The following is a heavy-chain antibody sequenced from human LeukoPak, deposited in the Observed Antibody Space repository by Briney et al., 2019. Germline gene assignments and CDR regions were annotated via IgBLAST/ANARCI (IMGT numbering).Heavy chain of an antibody. V-gene: IGHV3-23*01. J-gene: IGHJ4*02. CDR1: GITFSSYG. D-gene: IGHD5-24*01. Sequence: GGSLRLSCAASGITFSSYGMSWVRQAPGKGLEWVSAISGSGGSTYYADSVKGRFTISRDNSKNTLYLQMNSLRAEDTAVYYCAKDKGWLQLDYFDYWGQGTLVTVSS. CDR3: AKDKGWLQLDYFDY. CDR2: ISGSGGST.